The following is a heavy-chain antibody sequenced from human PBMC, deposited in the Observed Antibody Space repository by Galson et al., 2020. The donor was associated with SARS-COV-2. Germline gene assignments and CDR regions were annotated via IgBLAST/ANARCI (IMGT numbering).Heavy chain of an antibody. CDR2: IDDSGST. CDR1: GGSISTGGYH. D-gene: IGHD3-10*01. J-gene: IGHJ4*02. Sequence: ASETLSLTCTVSGGSISTGGYHWNWIRQHPGKGLEWIRDIDDSGSTHYNPSLKSRVTISVDTSKNQFSLKLSSVTAADTAVYYCARDRGRLELWKTGGGFDYWGQGTLVTVSS. CDR3: ARDRGRLELWKTGGGFDY. V-gene: IGHV4-31*03.